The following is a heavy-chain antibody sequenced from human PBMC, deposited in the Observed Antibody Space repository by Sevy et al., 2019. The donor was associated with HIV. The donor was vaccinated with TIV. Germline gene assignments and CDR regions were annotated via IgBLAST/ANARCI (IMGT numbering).Heavy chain of an antibody. CDR3: ARLERGYSYGYRGGWFDP. CDR2: IKQGGSET. D-gene: IGHD5-18*01. CDR1: GFTFGDYW. Sequence: GGSLRLSCAASGFTFGDYWLTWVRQVPGKGLEWVANIKQGGSETYYADSVKGRFSISRDNAKNSLYLQMNSLRAEDTAVYYCARLERGYSYGYRGGWFDPWGQGTLVTVSS. J-gene: IGHJ5*02. V-gene: IGHV3-7*01.